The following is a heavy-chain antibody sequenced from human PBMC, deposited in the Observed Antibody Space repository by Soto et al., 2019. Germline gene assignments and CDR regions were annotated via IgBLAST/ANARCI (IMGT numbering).Heavy chain of an antibody. CDR2: IIPIFGTA. CDR3: ARDYYGSGSYCY. CDR1: GGTFSSYA. D-gene: IGHD3-10*01. J-gene: IGHJ4*02. V-gene: IGHV1-69*13. Sequence: ASVKVSCKASGGTFSSYAISWVRQAPGQGLEWMGGIIPIFGTANYAQKFQGRVTITADESTSTAYMELSSLRSEDTAVYYCARDYYGSGSYCYWGQGTLVTVSS.